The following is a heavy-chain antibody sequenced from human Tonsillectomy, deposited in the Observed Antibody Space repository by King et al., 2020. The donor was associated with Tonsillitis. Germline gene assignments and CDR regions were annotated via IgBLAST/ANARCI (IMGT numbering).Heavy chain of an antibody. CDR2: FYHSGTT. CDR3: AKDXXXYDXSXRYXXL. V-gene: IGHV4-38-2*01. Sequence: VQLQESGPXLVKXSXXLSXTCXVSXXSISXGXXWXWIXQXPXXGLEXIXSFYHSGTTYYTPSLKSRLTISVDTSRNQFSLKLSSVTAADTAVYYCAKDXXXYDXSXRYXXLWGXXTLVTV. CDR1: XXSISXGXX. D-gene: IGHD3-22*01. J-gene: IGHJ2*01.